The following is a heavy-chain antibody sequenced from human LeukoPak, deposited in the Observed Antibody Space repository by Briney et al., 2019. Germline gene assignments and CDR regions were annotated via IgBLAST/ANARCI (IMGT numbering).Heavy chain of an antibody. CDR3: TCTPRPTTGYMDV. Sequence: GGSLRVSSAASGFVCSVSALHWVRQGPGKGLGWVGRIKTRANNYATEYIASVKGRFMVSRDDSTNTAYLHMTSLKSEDTAVYYCTCTPRPTTGYMDVWGNGATVTVSS. CDR1: GFVCSVSA. CDR2: IKTRANNYAT. V-gene: IGHV3-73*01. J-gene: IGHJ6*03. D-gene: IGHD1-1*01.